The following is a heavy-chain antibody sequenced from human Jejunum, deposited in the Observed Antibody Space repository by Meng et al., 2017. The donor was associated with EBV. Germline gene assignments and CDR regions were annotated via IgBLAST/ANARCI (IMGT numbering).Heavy chain of an antibody. D-gene: IGHD4-17*01. CDR3: ARAGGDYEDY. CDR2: TVPIFGTT. J-gene: IGHJ4*02. CDR1: GDRFGTYS. V-gene: IGHV1-69*15. Sequence: QLVRPGAEVKKPGSSVKVSCKASGDRFGTYSVSWVRQAPGQGLEWMGNTVPIFGTTSYEQKFQGRVTITADESTRTAFMELRNLRSEDSAMYYCARAGGDYEDYWGQGTLVTVSS.